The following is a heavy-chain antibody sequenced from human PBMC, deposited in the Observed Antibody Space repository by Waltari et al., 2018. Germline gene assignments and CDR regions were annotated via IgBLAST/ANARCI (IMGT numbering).Heavy chain of an antibody. D-gene: IGHD3-22*01. CDR1: GDTFRRYA. CDR3: ARSFYYDRRADYPSLGAFDS. Sequence: QVQLVQSGAEVKKPGSSVRVSCKASGDTFRRYAISWVRQAPGQGLEWMGGIIPLFGKTNYAQKFQGRVTMTADGPTSTAYVELRSLRSEDTAFYFGARSFYYDRRADYPSLGAFDSWGQGTLVTVSS. CDR2: IIPLFGKT. V-gene: IGHV1-69*12. J-gene: IGHJ4*02.